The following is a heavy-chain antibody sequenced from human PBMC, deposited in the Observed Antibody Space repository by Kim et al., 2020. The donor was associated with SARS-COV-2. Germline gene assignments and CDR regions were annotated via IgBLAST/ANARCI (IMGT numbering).Heavy chain of an antibody. CDR2: ISYDGSNK. J-gene: IGHJ4*02. Sequence: GGSLRLSCAASGFTFSSYGMHWVRQAPGKGLEWVAVISYDGSNKYYADSVKGRFTISRDNSKNTLYLQMNSLRAEDTAVYHCAKDVEWYSSSWYGSGCDYWGQGTLVTVSS. V-gene: IGHV3-30*18. CDR3: AKDVEWYSSSWYGSGCDY. D-gene: IGHD6-13*01. CDR1: GFTFSSYG.